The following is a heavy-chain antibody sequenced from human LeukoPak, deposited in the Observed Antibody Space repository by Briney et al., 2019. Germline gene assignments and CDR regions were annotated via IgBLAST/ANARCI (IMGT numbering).Heavy chain of an antibody. CDR3: ARVKAGYGYGYWFDP. Sequence: SETLSLTCTVSGGSISSYYWSWIRQPPGKGLEWIGYIYYSGSTNYNPSLKSRVAISVDTSKNQFSLKLSSVTAADTAVYYCARVKAGYGYGYWFDPWGQGTLVTVSS. CDR1: GGSISSYY. D-gene: IGHD5-18*01. J-gene: IGHJ5*02. V-gene: IGHV4-59*01. CDR2: IYYSGST.